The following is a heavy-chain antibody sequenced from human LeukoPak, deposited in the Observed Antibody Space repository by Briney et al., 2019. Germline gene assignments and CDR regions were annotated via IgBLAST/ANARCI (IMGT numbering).Heavy chain of an antibody. Sequence: GGSLRLSCAASGFTFSSYEMNWVRQAPGKGLEWVSSISRSATTIYYADSVKGRFTISRDNAKNRLYLQMNSLGAEDTAVYYCASTIGSAGTQYWGQGTLVTVSS. D-gene: IGHD6-13*01. CDR2: ISRSATTI. CDR3: ASTIGSAGTQY. J-gene: IGHJ4*02. CDR1: GFTFSSYE. V-gene: IGHV3-48*03.